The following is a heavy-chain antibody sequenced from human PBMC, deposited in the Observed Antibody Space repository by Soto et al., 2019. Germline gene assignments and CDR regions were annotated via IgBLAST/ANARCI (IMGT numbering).Heavy chain of an antibody. CDR1: GGSVNSGSYY. D-gene: IGHD1-1*01. Sequence: SETLSLTCTVSGGSVNSGSYYWSWIRHPPGKGLEWIGYSYYTGSIHYNPSLESRVTISVDTSKNQFSLKLTSVTAADTAIYHCARAWATTSSYWFFDLWGRGSLVTVSS. J-gene: IGHJ2*01. V-gene: IGHV4-61*01. CDR3: ARAWATTSSYWFFDL. CDR2: SYYTGSI.